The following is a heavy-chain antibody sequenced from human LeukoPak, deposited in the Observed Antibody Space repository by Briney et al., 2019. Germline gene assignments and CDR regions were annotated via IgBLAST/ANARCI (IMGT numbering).Heavy chain of an antibody. D-gene: IGHD6-6*01. CDR2: ITGSSSYI. J-gene: IGHJ4*02. V-gene: IGHV3-21*01. CDR3: ASGFSSSPYFDY. CDR1: GFTFSTYY. Sequence: KPGGSLRLSCAAAGFTFSTYYMNGVRQAPGKGLEWVSFITGSSSYIYYTDSVKGRFTISRDNAKNSLFLQMNSLRDEDTAVYYCASGFSSSPYFDYWGQGTLVTVSS.